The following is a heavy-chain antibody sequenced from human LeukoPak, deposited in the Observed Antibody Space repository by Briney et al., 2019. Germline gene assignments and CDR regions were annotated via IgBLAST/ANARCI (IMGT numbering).Heavy chain of an antibody. CDR1: GFTFSSYA. J-gene: IGHJ6*02. D-gene: IGHD3-9*01. CDR2: ISGTGSRT. Sequence: GGSLRLSCAASGFTFSSYAMNWVRQAPGMGLEWVSAISGTGSRTYYADSVKGRFTISRDNSKNTLYLQMKSLRVEHTARYYCAKGLTGYSNYGMDVWGQGTTVTVSS. CDR3: AKGLTGYSNYGMDV. V-gene: IGHV3-23*01.